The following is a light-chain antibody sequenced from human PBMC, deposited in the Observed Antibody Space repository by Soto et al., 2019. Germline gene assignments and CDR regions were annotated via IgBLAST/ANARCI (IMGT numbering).Light chain of an antibody. Sequence: IVMTQSPATLSVSPGERATLSCRASQSVNSNLAWYQQKPGHSPRLLIYGASTRVTGIPARFSGSVSGTEFTLTICSLQSGDLAKYYGQQHNSWPPVFGQGNKLEIK. CDR3: QQHNSWPPV. V-gene: IGKV3-15*01. J-gene: IGKJ2*01. CDR1: QSVNSN. CDR2: GAS.